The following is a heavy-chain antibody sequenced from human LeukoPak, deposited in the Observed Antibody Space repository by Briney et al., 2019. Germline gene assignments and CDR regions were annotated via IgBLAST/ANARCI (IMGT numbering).Heavy chain of an antibody. D-gene: IGHD2-2*01. J-gene: IGHJ4*02. CDR2: VYYSGST. CDR3: ARSKYHLLY. CDR1: GGSISNYY. Sequence: SETLSLTCTVSGGSISNYYWTWIRQPPGKGLEWIGFVYYSGSTNYNPSLKSRATISVDTSKNQFSLKLSSVTAADTAVYYCARSKYHLLYWGQGTLVTVSS. V-gene: IGHV4-59*01.